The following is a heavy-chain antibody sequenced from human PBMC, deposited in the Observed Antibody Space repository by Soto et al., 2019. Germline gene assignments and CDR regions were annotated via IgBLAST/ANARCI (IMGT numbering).Heavy chain of an antibody. CDR2: IFYSGST. CDR3: TRDTRGHGYNHGTFDY. Sequence: SETLSLTCTVSGGSINSGDFYWSWIRQPPGKGLEWIGYIFYSGSTYYNPSLKSRLTMSVDTSKNQFSLKLGSVTAADTAVYYCTRDTRGHGYNHGTFDYWGQGTLVTVSS. D-gene: IGHD5-12*01. J-gene: IGHJ4*02. CDR1: GGSINSGDFY. V-gene: IGHV4-30-4*01.